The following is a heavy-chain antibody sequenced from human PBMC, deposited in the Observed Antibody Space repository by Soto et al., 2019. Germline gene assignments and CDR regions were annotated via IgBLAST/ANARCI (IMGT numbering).Heavy chain of an antibody. D-gene: IGHD6-13*01. V-gene: IGHV1-69*13. J-gene: IGHJ6*02. CDR2: IIPIFGTA. CDR1: GGTFSSYA. Sequence: SVKVSCKASGGTFSSYAISWVRQAPGQGLEWMGGIIPIFGTANYAQKFQGRVTITADESTSTAYMELSSLRSEDTAVYYCARGGSSLTYYYYGMDVWGQGTTVTVSS. CDR3: ARGGSSLTYYYYGMDV.